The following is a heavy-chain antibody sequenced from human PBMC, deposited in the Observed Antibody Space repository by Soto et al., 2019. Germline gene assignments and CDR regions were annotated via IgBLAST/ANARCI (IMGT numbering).Heavy chain of an antibody. Sequence: GGSLRLSCAASGFTFSSYAMHWVRQAPGKGLEWVAVTSYDGSSRYYADSVRGRFTISRDNSKNTLYLQMNSLRPEDTAVYYCARPGRWLQSHVDYWGPGTLVTVSS. V-gene: IGHV3-30-3*01. CDR3: ARPGRWLQSHVDY. J-gene: IGHJ4*02. CDR1: GFTFSSYA. D-gene: IGHD1-26*01. CDR2: TSYDGSSR.